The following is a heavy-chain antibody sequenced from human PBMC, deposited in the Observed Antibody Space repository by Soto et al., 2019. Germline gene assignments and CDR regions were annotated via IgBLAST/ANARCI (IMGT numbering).Heavy chain of an antibody. CDR1: GFTFSVSW. V-gene: IGHV3-7*01. CDR3: ARTPRLLDS. D-gene: IGHD6-6*01. CDR2: ISADASEK. J-gene: IGHJ4*02. Sequence: QPGGSLRLSWAASGFTFSVSWMNWVRQAPGKGLEWVAYISADASEKNYVDSVKGRFTISRDNAKNSLYLQMNSLRAEDTAVYYCARTPRLLDSWGQGTQVTVSS.